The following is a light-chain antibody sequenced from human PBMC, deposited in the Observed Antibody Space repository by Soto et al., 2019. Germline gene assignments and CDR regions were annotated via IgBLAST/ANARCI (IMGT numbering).Light chain of an antibody. CDR3: HQYSNLPPWT. J-gene: IGKJ1*01. V-gene: IGKV3-15*01. CDR1: ESLSGN. CDR2: RAS. Sequence: EIVMTQSPATLAVSPGETATLSCRASESLSGNLAWYQQKPGQAPRLLIFRASTRATGVPARFSGRGSGTEFTLAISGLQSEDFSVYYCHQYSNLPPWTFGPGTKVEIK.